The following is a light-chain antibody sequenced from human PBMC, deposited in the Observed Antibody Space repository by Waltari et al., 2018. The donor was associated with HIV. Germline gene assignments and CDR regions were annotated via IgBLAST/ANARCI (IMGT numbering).Light chain of an antibody. CDR3: CSYAGSSTLYV. J-gene: IGLJ1*01. Sequence: QSALTQLAPVPGAPRQSITSSCSATSCDVGCYYINSWYQQHTGKAPKLLIEEGSKRPSGVSNRFSGSKSGNTASLTISGLQAEYEADYYCCSYAGSSTLYVFGTGTKFTVL. CDR2: EGS. V-gene: IGLV2-23*01. CDR1: SCDVGCYYI.